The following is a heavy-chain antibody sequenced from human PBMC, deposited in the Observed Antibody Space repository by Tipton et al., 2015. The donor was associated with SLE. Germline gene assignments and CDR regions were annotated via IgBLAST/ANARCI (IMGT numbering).Heavy chain of an antibody. Sequence: TLSLTCTVSGGSISSGSYYWSWIRQPAGKGLEWIGEINHSGSTNYNPSLKSRVTISVDTSKNQFSLRLTSVTAPDTAVFYCARGPGTSSSHWGQGTLVTVSS. V-gene: IGHV4-61*09. CDR3: ARGPGTSSSH. CDR1: GGSISSGSYY. D-gene: IGHD6-6*01. J-gene: IGHJ4*02. CDR2: INHSGST.